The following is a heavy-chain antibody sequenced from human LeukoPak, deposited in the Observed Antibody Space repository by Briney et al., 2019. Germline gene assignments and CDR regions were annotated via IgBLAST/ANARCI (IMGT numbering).Heavy chain of an antibody. Sequence: SETLSLTCTVSGGSISSYYWSWIRQPPGKGLELNGYIYYSGSTNYNPSLKSRVTISVDTSKNQFSLKLSSVTAADTAVYYCARGYYDFWSGYSYYFDYWGQGTLVTVSS. CDR2: IYYSGST. V-gene: IGHV4-59*01. J-gene: IGHJ4*02. CDR1: GGSISSYY. CDR3: ARGYYDFWSGYSYYFDY. D-gene: IGHD3-3*01.